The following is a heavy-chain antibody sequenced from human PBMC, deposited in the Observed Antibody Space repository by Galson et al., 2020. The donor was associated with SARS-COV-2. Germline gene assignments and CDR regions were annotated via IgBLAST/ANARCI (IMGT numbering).Heavy chain of an antibody. CDR1: GSPFRRYA. CDR3: VRYPEYYHIGRYYSDNSADV. Sequence: SCAVSGSPFRRYAMNCVSQAPGKGLEWVSYITSNGLPMYYADSVRGRFTLSRDNAKNSLFLQMNSLRAEDSAVYYCVRYPEYYHIGRYYSDNSADVWGQGTKVTVSS. V-gene: IGHV3-48*03. D-gene: IGHD3-22*01. J-gene: IGHJ3*01. CDR2: ITSNGLPM.